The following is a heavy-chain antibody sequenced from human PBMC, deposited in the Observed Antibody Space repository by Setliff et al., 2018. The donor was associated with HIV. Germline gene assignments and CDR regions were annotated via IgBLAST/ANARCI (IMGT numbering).Heavy chain of an antibody. V-gene: IGHV1-69*13. CDR1: GGTFNRYS. CDR3: ATDKGTTLSSYYYYYMDV. Sequence: ASVKVSCKASGGTFNRYSITWIRQAPGQGLEWMGGIVPIFGTVNYAQKLQGRVTITADESTSTAYMELSSLTSADTAVYYCATDKGTTLSSYYYYYMDVWGKGTTVTVSS. J-gene: IGHJ6*03. CDR2: IVPIFGTV. D-gene: IGHD4-4*01.